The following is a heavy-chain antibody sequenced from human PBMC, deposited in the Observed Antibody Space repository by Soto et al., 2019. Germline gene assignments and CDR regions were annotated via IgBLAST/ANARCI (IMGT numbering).Heavy chain of an antibody. CDR3: ACQTLDFWSGRRGYNWFDP. D-gene: IGHD3-3*01. V-gene: IGHV4-39*01. J-gene: IGHJ5*02. Sequence: PSETLSLTCTVSGGSIGSSGDYWGWIRQPPGKGLEWIGSIYYSGSTYYNPSLKSRVTISVDTSKNQFSLKLSSVTAADTAVYYCACQTLDFWSGRRGYNWFDPWGQGTLVTVSS. CDR2: IYYSGST. CDR1: GGSIGSSGDY.